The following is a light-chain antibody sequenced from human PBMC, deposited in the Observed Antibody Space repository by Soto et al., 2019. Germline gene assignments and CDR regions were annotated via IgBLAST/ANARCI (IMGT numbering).Light chain of an antibody. J-gene: IGKJ3*01. CDR1: QSVSNSH. V-gene: IGKV3-20*01. Sequence: ESVVTQYPGILSLSPGEIATLSCRASQSVSNSHLAWYQQIPGQAPRLLIYGASSRATGIPDRFSGSGAGTDFTLTISRLEPEDFAVYYCQQYGNSQLSCGPGTKVDIK. CDR3: QQYGNSQLS. CDR2: GAS.